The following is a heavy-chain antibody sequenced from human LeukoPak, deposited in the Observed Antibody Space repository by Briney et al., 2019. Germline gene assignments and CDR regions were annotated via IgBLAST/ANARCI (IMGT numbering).Heavy chain of an antibody. Sequence: GGSLRLSCAASGFTFSSYAMSRVRQAPGKGLEWVSGISGSGGSAYYADSVKGRFTISRDNSKSTLYLQMNSLRAEDTAVYYCAKDHSSSPWGQGTMVTVSS. J-gene: IGHJ3*01. V-gene: IGHV3-23*01. CDR2: ISGSGGSA. D-gene: IGHD6-13*01. CDR1: GFTFSSYA. CDR3: AKDHSSSP.